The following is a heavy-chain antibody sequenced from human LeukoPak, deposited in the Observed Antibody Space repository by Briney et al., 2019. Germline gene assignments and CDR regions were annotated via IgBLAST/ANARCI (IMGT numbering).Heavy chain of an antibody. CDR1: GGSISFYY. J-gene: IGHJ4*02. Sequence: PSETLSLTCTVSGGSISFYYWNWIRQPPGKGLEWIGYIYYSGNTNYNASLKSRVTISVDTSKNQFSLKLSSVTAADTAVYYCARLRPSIGAAGTFDYWGQGTLVTVSS. CDR3: ARLRPSIGAAGTFDY. V-gene: IGHV4-59*12. CDR2: IYYSGNT. D-gene: IGHD6-13*01.